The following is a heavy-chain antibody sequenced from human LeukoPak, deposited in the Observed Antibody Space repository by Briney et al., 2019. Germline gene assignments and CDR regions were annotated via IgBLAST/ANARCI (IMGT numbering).Heavy chain of an antibody. Sequence: GGSLRLSCAASGFIFGDYNMNWVRQAPGKGLEWVSYISSGGSTIYYADSVKGRFTISRDNARNSLYLQMNGLTDEDTAVYYCARDRYSYGDYWGQGTLVTVSS. CDR2: ISSGGSTI. CDR3: ARDRYSYGDY. J-gene: IGHJ4*02. D-gene: IGHD5-18*01. CDR1: GFIFGDYN. V-gene: IGHV3-48*02.